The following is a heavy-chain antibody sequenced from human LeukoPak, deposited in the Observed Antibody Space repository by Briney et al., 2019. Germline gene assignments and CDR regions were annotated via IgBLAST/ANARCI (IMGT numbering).Heavy chain of an antibody. V-gene: IGHV3-74*01. D-gene: IGHD1-26*01. CDR3: ATSRRGWGSYFRYYFDY. CDR1: GFTFSSYW. Sequence: GGSLRLSCAASGFTFSSYWMHWVRQAPGKGLVWVSRINSDGSSTSYADSVKGRFTISRDNSKNTLYLQMNSLRAEDTAVYYCATSRRGWGSYFRYYFDYWGQGTLVTVSS. CDR2: INSDGSST. J-gene: IGHJ4*02.